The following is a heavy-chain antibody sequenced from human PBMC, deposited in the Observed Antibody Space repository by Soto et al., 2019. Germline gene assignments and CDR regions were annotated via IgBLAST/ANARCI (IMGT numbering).Heavy chain of an antibody. J-gene: IGHJ3*02. CDR2: IRSKNYGRTT. V-gene: IGHV3-49*04. CDR3: SRPSYYYDSSGFEPGAFDI. Sequence: SLRLSCAASGFTFGTYGMHWVRQAPGKGLEWVGFIRSKNYGRTTEYAASVQGRFTISRDDSKGIAYLEMNSLTTDDTAVYYCSRPSYYYDSSGFEPGAFDIWGQGTMVTVSS. D-gene: IGHD3-22*01. CDR1: GFTFGTYG.